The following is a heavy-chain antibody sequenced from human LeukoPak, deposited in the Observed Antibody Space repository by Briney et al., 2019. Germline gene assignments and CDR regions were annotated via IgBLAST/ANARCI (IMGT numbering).Heavy chain of an antibody. CDR1: GFTFSSNG. CDR2: ISGSGGST. Sequence: GGSLRLSCAASGFTFSSNGMSWVRQAPGKGLEWVSAISGSGGSTYFADSVKGRFTISRDNSKNTLYLQMNSLRAEDTAVYYCAKDGQTTVTTGAYYYYMDVWGKGTTVTASS. D-gene: IGHD4-17*01. CDR3: AKDGQTTVTTGAYYYYMDV. V-gene: IGHV3-23*01. J-gene: IGHJ6*03.